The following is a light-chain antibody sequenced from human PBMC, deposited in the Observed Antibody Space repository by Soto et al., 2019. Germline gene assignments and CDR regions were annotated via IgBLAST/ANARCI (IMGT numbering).Light chain of an antibody. V-gene: IGKV3-15*01. CDR1: QSVSSN. CDR3: QQYNNWPLT. Sequence: ETVMTQSPATLSVSPGERATLSCRASQSVSSNLAWYQQRPGQAPSLLIYGASTRAAGMPARFSGSGSGTEFTLTISSLQSEDFAVYYCQQYNNWPLTFGGGTKVGIK. J-gene: IGKJ4*01. CDR2: GAS.